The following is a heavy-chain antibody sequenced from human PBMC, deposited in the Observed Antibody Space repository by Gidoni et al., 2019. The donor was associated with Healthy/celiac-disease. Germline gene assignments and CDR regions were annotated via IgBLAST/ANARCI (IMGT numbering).Heavy chain of an antibody. CDR1: GYTFTSYG. CDR2: IRAYNGNT. D-gene: IGHD2-15*01. CDR3: ARDGCSGGSCYSSYYYYGMDV. V-gene: IGHV1-18*01. J-gene: IGHJ6*02. Sequence: QVQLVQSGAEVKKPGASVKVSCKASGYTFTSYGISWVRQAPGQGLEWMGWIRAYNGNTNYAQKLQGRVTRTTDTSTSTAYMELRSLRSDDTAVYYCARDGCSGGSCYSSYYYYGMDVWGQGTTVTVSS.